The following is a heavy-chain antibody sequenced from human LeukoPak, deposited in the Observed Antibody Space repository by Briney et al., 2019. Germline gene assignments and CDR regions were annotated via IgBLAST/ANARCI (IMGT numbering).Heavy chain of an antibody. J-gene: IGHJ3*02. CDR3: ARHSTMRYYYDSSGYFAAFDI. CDR2: INHSGST. Sequence: SETLSLTCAVYGGSFSGYYWSWIRQPPGKGLEWIGEINHSGSTNYNPSLKSRVTISVDTSKNQFSLKLSSVTAADTAVYYCARHSTMRYYYDSSGYFAAFDIWGQGTMVTVSS. V-gene: IGHV4-34*01. CDR1: GGSFSGYY. D-gene: IGHD3-22*01.